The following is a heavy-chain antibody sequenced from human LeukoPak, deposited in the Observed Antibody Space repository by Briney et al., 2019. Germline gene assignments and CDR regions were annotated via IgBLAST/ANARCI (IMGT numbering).Heavy chain of an antibody. CDR1: GGSISSYY. CDR3: AKTRGGYGDWYFDL. V-gene: IGHV4-59*08. CDR2: IYYSGST. J-gene: IGHJ2*01. Sequence: PSETLSLTCTVSGGSISSYYWSWIRQPPGKGLEWIGYIYYSGSTNCNPSLKSRVTISVDTSKNQFSLKLSSVTAADTAVYYCAKTRGGYGDWYFDLWGRGTLVTVSS. D-gene: IGHD4-17*01.